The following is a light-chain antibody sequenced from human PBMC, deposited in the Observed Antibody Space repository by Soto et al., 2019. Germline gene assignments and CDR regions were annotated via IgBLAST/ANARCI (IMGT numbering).Light chain of an antibody. CDR1: HSALHSSNTHNS. CDR3: QQYYDTPIT. V-gene: IGKV4-1*01. J-gene: IGKJ5*01. CDR2: RAS. Sequence: DIVLTQSPDSLSVSIVTMSTIIFKSIHSALHSSNTHNSLAWYQQKPGQPPKLLIYRASTRESGVPDRFSGSGSGTDFALTISSLQAEDVAVYFCQQYYDTPITFGQGTLLEIK.